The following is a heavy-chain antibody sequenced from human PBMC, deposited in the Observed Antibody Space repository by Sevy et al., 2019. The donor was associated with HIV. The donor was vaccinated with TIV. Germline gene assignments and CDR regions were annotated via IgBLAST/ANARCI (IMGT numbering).Heavy chain of an antibody. CDR1: GFSFSGYA. V-gene: IGHV3-30*02. D-gene: IGHD6-13*01. CDR3: ARPRIAAAGRDAFDV. Sequence: GESLKISCAASGFSFSGYAIHWVRQAPGKGLEWLTYIRFDGSNKYYADSVTGRFTISRDNSRNTVHLQMNSLTGEDTAVYYCARPRIAAAGRDAFDVWGQGTMVTVSS. CDR2: IRFDGSNK. J-gene: IGHJ3*01.